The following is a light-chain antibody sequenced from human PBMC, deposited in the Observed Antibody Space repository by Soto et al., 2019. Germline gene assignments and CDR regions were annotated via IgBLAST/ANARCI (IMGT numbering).Light chain of an antibody. CDR2: GNN. V-gene: IGLV1-40*01. Sequence: QSVLTQPPSVSGAPGQRVTISCTGSSSNIGAGYDVHWYQQLPATAPKLLIYGNNNRPSGVPDRFSGSKSGTSASLAITGLKAEDEADFYCQSYDKSLSSSVFGGGTKLTVL. J-gene: IGLJ2*01. CDR3: QSYDKSLSSSV. CDR1: SSNIGAGYD.